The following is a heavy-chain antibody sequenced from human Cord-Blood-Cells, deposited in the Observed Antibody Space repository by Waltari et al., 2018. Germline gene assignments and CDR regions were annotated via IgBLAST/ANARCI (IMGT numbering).Heavy chain of an antibody. CDR1: GYTFTSYG. J-gene: IGHJ4*02. CDR2: ISAYNGNT. V-gene: IGHV1-18*04. CDR3: ASQELRGGFNWNSFDY. Sequence: QVQLVQSGAEVKKPGASVKISCKASGYTFTSYGISWVRQAPGQGLEWMGWISAYNGNTNYAQKLQGRVTMTTDTSTSTAYMELRSLRSDDTAVYYCASQELRGGFNWNSFDYWGQGTLVTVSS. D-gene: IGHD1-20*01.